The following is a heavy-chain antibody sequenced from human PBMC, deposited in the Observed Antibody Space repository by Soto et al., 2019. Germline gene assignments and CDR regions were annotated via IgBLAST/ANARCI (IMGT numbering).Heavy chain of an antibody. CDR2: ISAYNGNT. D-gene: IGHD2-15*01. CDR3: ARGRTPIDY. V-gene: IGHV1-18*01. CDR1: GYTFTNFG. Sequence: QVQLVQSGAEVKKPGASVKVSCKPPGYTFTNFGISWVRQAPGQGLEWMGWISAYNGNTNYAQNFQGSVTMTTDTSTSPAYMEPRSLRSDDTAVYYCARGRTPIDYWGQGTLVTVSS. J-gene: IGHJ4*02.